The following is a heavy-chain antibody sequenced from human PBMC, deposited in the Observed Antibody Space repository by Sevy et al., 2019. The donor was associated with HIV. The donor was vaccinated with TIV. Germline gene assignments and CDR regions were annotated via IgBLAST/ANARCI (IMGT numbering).Heavy chain of an antibody. D-gene: IGHD1-26*01. CDR1: GFTFSSYA. CDR2: ISGSGGST. CDR3: ATPSDGYSGSYYVGAFDI. J-gene: IGHJ3*02. V-gene: IGHV3-23*01. Sequence: GGSLRLSCAASGFTFSSYAMSWVRQAPGKGLEWVSAISGSGGSTYYADSVKGRFTISSDNSKNTLYLQMNSLRAEDTALYYCATPSDGYSGSYYVGAFDIWGQGTMVTVS.